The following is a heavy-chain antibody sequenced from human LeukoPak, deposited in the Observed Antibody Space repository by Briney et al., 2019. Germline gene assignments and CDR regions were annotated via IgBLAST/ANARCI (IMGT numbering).Heavy chain of an antibody. V-gene: IGHV4-34*01. CDR1: GGSFSGYY. D-gene: IGHD4-17*01. CDR3: ARGRYGAPWYYYYMDV. CDR2: INHSGST. J-gene: IGHJ6*03. Sequence: PSETLSLTCAVYGGSFSGYYWSWIRRPPGKGLEWIGEINHSGSTNYNPSLKSRVTISVDTSKNQFSLKLSSVTAADTAVYYCARGRYGAPWYYYYMDVGGKGTTVTVSS.